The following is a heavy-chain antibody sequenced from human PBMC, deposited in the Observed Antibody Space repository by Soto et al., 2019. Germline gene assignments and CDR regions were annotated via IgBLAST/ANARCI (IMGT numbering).Heavy chain of an antibody. Sequence: QVQLVESGGGLVKPGGSLRLSCAASGFTFSDYYMSWIRQAPGKGLEWVSYISSSSSYTNYADSVKGRFTISRDNAKNSLYLQMNSLRAEDTAVYYCARDADILTGSDAFHIWGQGTMVTVSS. CDR3: ARDADILTGSDAFHI. CDR2: ISSSSSYT. CDR1: GFTFSDYY. V-gene: IGHV3-11*05. J-gene: IGHJ3*02. D-gene: IGHD3-9*01.